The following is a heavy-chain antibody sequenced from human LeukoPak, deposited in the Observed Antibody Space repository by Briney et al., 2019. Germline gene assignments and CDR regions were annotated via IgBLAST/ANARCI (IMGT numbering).Heavy chain of an antibody. CDR3: ARGGVVPAAPFDY. CDR2: IWYNGSNK. Sequence: GGSLRLSCAASGFTFSSYGMHWVRQAPGKGLEGVAVIWYNGSNKYYADSVKGRFTISRDNSKNTLYLQMNSLRAEDTAVYYCARGGVVPAAPFDYWGQGTLVTVSS. V-gene: IGHV3-33*01. D-gene: IGHD2-2*01. CDR1: GFTFSSYG. J-gene: IGHJ4*02.